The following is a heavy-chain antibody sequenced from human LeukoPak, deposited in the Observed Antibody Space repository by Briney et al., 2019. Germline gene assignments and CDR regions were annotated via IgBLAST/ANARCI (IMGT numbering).Heavy chain of an antibody. CDR1: GYTFTGYY. CDR2: INPNSGGT. V-gene: IGHV1-2*02. CDR3: ARVLSFLVSGVNIPITEYFQH. Sequence: EASVKVSCKASGYTFTGYYMHWVRQAPGQGLEWMGWINPNSGGTNYAQKFQGRVTMTRDTSISTAYMELSRLRSDDTAVYYCARVLSFLVSGVNIPITEYFQHWGQGTLVTVSS. D-gene: IGHD3/OR15-3a*01. J-gene: IGHJ1*01.